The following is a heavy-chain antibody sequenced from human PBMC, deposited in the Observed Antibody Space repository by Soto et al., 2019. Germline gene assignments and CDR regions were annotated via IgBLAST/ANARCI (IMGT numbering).Heavy chain of an antibody. CDR1: GFTFSDYY. J-gene: IGHJ6*02. CDR3: ARDSVSRSVIYYYYGMDV. CDR2: ISSSGSTI. V-gene: IGHV3-11*01. D-gene: IGHD6-6*01. Sequence: GGSLRLSCAASGFTFSDYYMSLIRQSPGKGLEWVSYISSSGSTIYYADSVKGRFTISRDNAKNSLYLQMNSLRAEDTDVYYCARDSVSRSVIYYYYGMDVWGEGTTVTVSS.